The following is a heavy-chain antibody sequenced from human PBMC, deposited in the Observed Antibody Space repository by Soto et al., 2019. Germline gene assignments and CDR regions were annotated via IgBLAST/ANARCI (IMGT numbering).Heavy chain of an antibody. CDR3: TTGIYYDLLTGHYNVAY. CDR1: GFNLSHPW. V-gene: IGHV3-15*01. Sequence: EVLLVESGGGLGKPGGSLRLSCAASGFNLSHPWMTWVRQAAGKGLEWVGHIKSKIDGGTADYAAPVKGRFTISRDDSKNMVYLQMNSLKTEDTAVYYCTTGIYYDLLTGHYNVAYWGQGTLVTVSS. D-gene: IGHD3-9*01. CDR2: IKSKIDGGTA. J-gene: IGHJ4*02.